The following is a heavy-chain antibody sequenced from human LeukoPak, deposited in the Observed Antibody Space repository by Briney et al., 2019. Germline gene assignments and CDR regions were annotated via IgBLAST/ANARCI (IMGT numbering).Heavy chain of an antibody. CDR2: IKSKSAGGTI. CDR3: TTYDSSGYYPFAY. V-gene: IGHV3-15*01. CDR1: GFTFSNAW. Sequence: GGSLGLSCAASGFTFSNAWMTWVRQAPGKGLEWVGRIKSKSAGGTIGYAAPVKGRFTISRDDSENTLYLQMNSLRTDDTAVYYCTTYDSSGYYPFAYWGQGTLVTVSS. D-gene: IGHD3-22*01. J-gene: IGHJ4*02.